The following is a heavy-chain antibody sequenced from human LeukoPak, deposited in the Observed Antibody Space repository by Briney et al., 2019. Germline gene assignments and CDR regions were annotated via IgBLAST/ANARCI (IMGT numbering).Heavy chain of an antibody. V-gene: IGHV4-59*01. CDR1: GGSIGSYY. D-gene: IGHD4-17*01. J-gene: IGHJ3*02. CDR3: ARVPHRLRAYHAFDI. Sequence: SETLSLTCTVSGGSIGSYYWSWIRQPPGKGLEWIGYIYYSGSTNYNPSLKSRVTISVDTSNNQFSLKLSSVTAADTAVYYCARVPHRLRAYHAFDIWGQGTMVTVSS. CDR2: IYYSGST.